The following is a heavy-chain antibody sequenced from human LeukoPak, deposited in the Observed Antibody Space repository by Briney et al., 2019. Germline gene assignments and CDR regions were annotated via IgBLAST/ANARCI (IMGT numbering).Heavy chain of an antibody. CDR2: ISSSGNTI. J-gene: IGHJ5*02. CDR3: ARGWGTGSSPDAFDP. V-gene: IGHV3-48*03. D-gene: IGHD6-6*01. Sequence: PGGSLRLSCAASGFTFSSYEMNWVRQALRKGLEWVSYISSSGNTIYYADSVKGRFTISRDNAKHSLYLQMNSLRAEDTAVYYCARGWGTGSSPDAFDPWGQGTLVTVSS. CDR1: GFTFSSYE.